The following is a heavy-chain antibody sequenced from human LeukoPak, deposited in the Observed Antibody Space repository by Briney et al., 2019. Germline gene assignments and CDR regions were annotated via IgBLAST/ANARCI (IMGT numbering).Heavy chain of an antibody. D-gene: IGHD1-26*01. CDR1: GVSITDNW. CDR2: ILHAGPT. CDR3: VRGGTYYLPY. J-gene: IGHJ4*02. V-gene: IGHV4-4*02. Sequence: SETLSLTCAVSGVSITDNWWSWVRQPPGKGLEWIGEILHAGPTNFNPSLKSRVTISMDKSKNQLSLRLNSVTAADTAIYYCVRGGTYYLPYWGQGILVTVSS.